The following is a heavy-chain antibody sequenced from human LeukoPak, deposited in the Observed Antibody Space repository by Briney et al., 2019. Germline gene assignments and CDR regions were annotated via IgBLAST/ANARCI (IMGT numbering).Heavy chain of an antibody. D-gene: IGHD1-26*01. CDR3: ARAPPVWRSPLGIVGAQTSHYGFDP. CDR2: IYYSVST. J-gene: IGHJ5*02. CDR1: GGSISSGDYY. Sequence: PSETLSLTCTVSGGSISSGDYYWSWIRQPPGKGLEWIGYIYYSVSTYYNPSLKSRVTISVAKSKNQFSLKLSSVTAPDTAVYYCARAPPVWRSPLGIVGAQTSHYGFDPWGQGTLVTVSS. V-gene: IGHV4-30-4*08.